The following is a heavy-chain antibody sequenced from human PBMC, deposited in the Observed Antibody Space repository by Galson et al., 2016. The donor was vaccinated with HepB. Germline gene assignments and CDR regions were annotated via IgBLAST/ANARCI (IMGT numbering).Heavy chain of an antibody. CDR3: ARGRRSRGMNMVWGRSETAEFFYGMDV. Sequence: SETLSLTCAVYGGSFSDNSWSWIRQSPGEGLEWIAEINHSGIINYNPSRESRVTISLDTSKNQFSLKVRSVTAADTAVYYCARGRRSRGMNMVWGRSETAEFFYGMDVWGQGTTVIVS. D-gene: IGHD3-10*01. J-gene: IGHJ6*02. V-gene: IGHV4-34*01. CDR2: INHSGII. CDR1: GGSFSDNS.